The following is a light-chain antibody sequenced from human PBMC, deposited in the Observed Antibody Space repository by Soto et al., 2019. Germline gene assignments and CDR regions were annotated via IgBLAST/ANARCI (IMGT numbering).Light chain of an antibody. CDR3: SSYTTSNTRQIV. Sequence: QSALTQPASVSVSPGQSITISCTGTSSDVGGYNYVSWYQHHPGKAPKLMIFDVSNRPSGVSNRFSSSKSGNTASLTISGLQPEDEADYYCSSYTTSNTRQIVFGTGTKVTVL. CDR1: SSDVGGYNY. J-gene: IGLJ1*01. V-gene: IGLV2-14*03. CDR2: DVS.